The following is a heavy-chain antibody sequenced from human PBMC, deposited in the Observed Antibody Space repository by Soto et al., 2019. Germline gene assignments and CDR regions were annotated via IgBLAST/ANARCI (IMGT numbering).Heavy chain of an antibody. CDR3: ARESPEKMGEYYFDY. CDR2: IIPIFGTA. Sequence: QVQLVQSGAEVKKPGSSVKVSCKASGGTFSNYAISWVRQAPGQGLEWMGGIIPIFGTANYAQKFQGRVTITADESTSTAYMELSSLRSEDTAVYYCARESPEKMGEYYFDYWGQGTLVTVSS. V-gene: IGHV1-69*12. D-gene: IGHD3-16*01. CDR1: GGTFSNYA. J-gene: IGHJ4*02.